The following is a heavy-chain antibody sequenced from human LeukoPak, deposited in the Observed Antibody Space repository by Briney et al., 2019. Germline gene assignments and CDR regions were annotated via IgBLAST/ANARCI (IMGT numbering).Heavy chain of an antibody. CDR2: ISSSSSYI. CDR1: GFTFSSYS. CDR3: ARAEPITMVRGVITQENFDY. J-gene: IGHJ4*02. V-gene: IGHV3-21*01. D-gene: IGHD3-10*01. Sequence: GGPLRLSCAASGFTFSSYSMNWVRQAPGKGLEWVSSISSSSSYIYYADSVKGRFTISRDNAKNSLYLQMNSLRAEDTAVYYCARAEPITMVRGVITQENFDYWGQGTLVTVSS.